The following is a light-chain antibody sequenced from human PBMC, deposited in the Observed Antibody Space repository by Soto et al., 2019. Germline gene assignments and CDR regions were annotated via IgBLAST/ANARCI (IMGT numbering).Light chain of an antibody. V-gene: IGLV2-14*01. CDR3: SSYTSSSTLWV. CDR2: DVS. CDR1: SSDVGGYNY. J-gene: IGLJ3*02. Sequence: QSALTQPASVSGSPGQSITISCTGTSSDVGGYNYVSWYQQHPGKAPKVMIYDVSNRPSGVSNRFSGSKSGNTASLTISGRQAEDEADYYCSSYTSSSTLWVFGGGTQLTVL.